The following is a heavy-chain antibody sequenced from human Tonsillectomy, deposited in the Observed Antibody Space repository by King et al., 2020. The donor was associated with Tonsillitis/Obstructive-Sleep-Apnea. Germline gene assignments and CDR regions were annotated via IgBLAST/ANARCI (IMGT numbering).Heavy chain of an antibody. D-gene: IGHD4-11*01. CDR2: ISGSGGST. CDR1: GFTFSSSA. J-gene: IGHJ6*03. V-gene: IGHV3-23*01. CDR3: AKDYSDYYYYYMDV. Sequence: VQLLESGGGLVQPGGSLRLSCAGSGFTFSSSAMSWVRQAPGKGLDWVSAISGSGGSTYYADSVKGRFTISRDNSKNTLYLQMNSLRAGDTAVYYCAKDYSDYYYYYMDVWGKGTTVTVSS.